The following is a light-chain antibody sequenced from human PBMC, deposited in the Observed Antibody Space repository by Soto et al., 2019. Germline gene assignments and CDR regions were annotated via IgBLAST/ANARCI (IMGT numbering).Light chain of an antibody. V-gene: IGKV1-5*03. CDR2: GAS. CDR1: QSVGMW. J-gene: IGKJ2*01. CDR3: QQYNVYPYT. Sequence: DIELTQSPSTLSASVGDRVSITCRASQSVGMWLAWYQQKRGTAPKLLIFGASTLETDVPSRFSGGGSGAEFTLTINTLQPDDFATYFCQQYNVYPYTFGQGTVLEIK.